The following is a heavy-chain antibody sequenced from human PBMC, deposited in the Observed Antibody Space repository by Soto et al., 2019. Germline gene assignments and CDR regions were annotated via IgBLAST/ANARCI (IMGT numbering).Heavy chain of an antibody. Sequence: ASVKVSCKASGYTFTVYYMHWVRQAPGQWLEWMGWINPNSGGTNYAQKFKGRVTMNRDTSISTAYMELSRLISDDTAVYYGAREGRYCTNGVCSERHSYGMDVWGQGTTVTVSS. V-gene: IGHV1-2*02. J-gene: IGHJ6*02. CDR1: GYTFTVYY. CDR3: AREGRYCTNGVCSERHSYGMDV. D-gene: IGHD2-8*01. CDR2: INPNSGGT.